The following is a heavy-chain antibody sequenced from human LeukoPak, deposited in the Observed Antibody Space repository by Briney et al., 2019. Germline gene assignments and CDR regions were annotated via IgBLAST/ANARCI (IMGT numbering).Heavy chain of an antibody. D-gene: IGHD2-8*01. CDR1: GCSINGNDYY. J-gene: IGHJ6*03. CDR3: ARTNYYFYYMDV. V-gene: IGHV4-39*01. Sequence: SETLSLTCTVSGCSINGNDYYWGWIRQPPGKGLEWIVSIYYRGSTYYNPSLKSRVTISVDTSKNQFFLRLSSVTAADTALYYCARTNYYFYYMDVWGRGTTVTVSS. CDR2: IYYRGST.